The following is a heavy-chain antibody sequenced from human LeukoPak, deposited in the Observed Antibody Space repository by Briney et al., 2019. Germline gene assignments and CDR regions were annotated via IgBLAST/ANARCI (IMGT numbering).Heavy chain of an antibody. V-gene: IGHV3-48*02. CDR3: ARSGYGSSWYFFDY. J-gene: IGHJ4*02. D-gene: IGHD6-13*01. CDR2: ISSSSSTI. Sequence: PGGSLRLSCAASGFTFSSYSMNWVRQAPGKGLEWVSYISSSSSTIYYADSVKGRFTISRDNAKNSLYLQMNSLRDEDTAVYYCARSGYGSSWYFFDYWGQGTLVTVSS. CDR1: GFTFSSYS.